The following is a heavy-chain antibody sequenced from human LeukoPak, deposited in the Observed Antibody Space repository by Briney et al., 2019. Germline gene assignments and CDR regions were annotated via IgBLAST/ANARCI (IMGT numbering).Heavy chain of an antibody. V-gene: IGHV3-74*01. CDR3: ARAAYNSSPDY. J-gene: IGHJ4*02. D-gene: IGHD6-6*01. CDR2: IDGDGSST. CDR1: GFTFSDYW. Sequence: PGGSLRLSCAASGFTFSDYWMTWVRQAPGKGLVWVSHIDGDGSSTTYADSVKGRFTISKDNAKNTLYLQLRSLRGEDTAVYYCARAAYNSSPDYWGQGTLVTVSS.